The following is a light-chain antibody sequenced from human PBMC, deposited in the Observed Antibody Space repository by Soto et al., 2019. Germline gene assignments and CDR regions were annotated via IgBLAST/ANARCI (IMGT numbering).Light chain of an antibody. CDR3: QQYGSSPPWT. Sequence: EIVWTQSPGTLSLSPGERATLSCRASQSVSSSYLAWYQQKPGQAPRLLIYGASSRATGIPDRFSGSGSGTDFTLTIRRLEPEDFAVYYFQQYGSSPPWTFDQGTKVEIK. J-gene: IGKJ1*01. V-gene: IGKV3-20*01. CDR2: GAS. CDR1: QSVSSSY.